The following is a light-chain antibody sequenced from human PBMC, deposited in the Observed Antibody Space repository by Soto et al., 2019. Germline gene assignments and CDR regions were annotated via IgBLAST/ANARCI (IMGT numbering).Light chain of an antibody. CDR2: GAS. Sequence: VMTQAPAPLSVSPGERVTLSCRASQTINNNFAWYQLKDGQFPRLLIYGASTRAADGPARFSCCGSGTEFNRPISNMQSEYFAVYCCQQYGSSLAFGQGTRLEIK. CDR1: QTINNN. J-gene: IGKJ5*01. V-gene: IGKV3-15*01. CDR3: QQYGSSLA.